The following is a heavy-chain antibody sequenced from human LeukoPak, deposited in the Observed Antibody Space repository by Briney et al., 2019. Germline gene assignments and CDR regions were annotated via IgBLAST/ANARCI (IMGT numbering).Heavy chain of an antibody. CDR3: ARGPGLLWFGESLDY. D-gene: IGHD3-10*01. CDR2: INHSGST. J-gene: IGHJ4*02. Sequence: SETLSLTCAVYGGSFSGYYWSWIRQPPGKGLEWIGEINHSGSTNYNPSLKSRVTISVDTSKNQFSLKLSSVTAADTAVYYCARGPGLLWFGESLDYWGQGTLVTDSS. V-gene: IGHV4-34*01. CDR1: GGSFSGYY.